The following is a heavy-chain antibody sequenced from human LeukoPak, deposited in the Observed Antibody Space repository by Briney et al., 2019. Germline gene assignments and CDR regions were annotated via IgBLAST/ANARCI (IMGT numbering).Heavy chain of an antibody. D-gene: IGHD6-13*01. Sequence: ASVKVSCKASGYTFTSYGISWVRQAPGQGLEWMGWISAYNGNANYAQKLQGRVTMTTDTSTSTAYMELSSLRSEDTAVYYCARARGYSSSWPFDYWGQGTLVTVSS. CDR3: ARARGYSSSWPFDY. CDR1: GYTFTSYG. V-gene: IGHV1-18*01. CDR2: ISAYNGNA. J-gene: IGHJ4*02.